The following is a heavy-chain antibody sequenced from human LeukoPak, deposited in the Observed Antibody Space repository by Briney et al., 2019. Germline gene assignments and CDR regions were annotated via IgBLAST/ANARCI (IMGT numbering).Heavy chain of an antibody. CDR2: IWYDGSNK. Sequence: GGSLRLSCAASGFTFNSYGIHWVRQAPGKALEGVAFIWYDGSNKYYADSVKGRFTISRDNSKNTLYLQMNSLRAEDTAVYYCARARTTRGFDYWGQGTLVTVSS. V-gene: IGHV3-33*01. CDR3: ARARTTRGFDY. CDR1: GFTFNSYG. J-gene: IGHJ4*02. D-gene: IGHD4-17*01.